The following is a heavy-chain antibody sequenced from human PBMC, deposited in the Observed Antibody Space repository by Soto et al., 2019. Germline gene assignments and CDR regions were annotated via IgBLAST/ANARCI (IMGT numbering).Heavy chain of an antibody. CDR3: AKYERGYSYGQRTTYFDY. Sequence: PGGSLRLSCAASGFTFSSYAMSWVRQAPGKGLEWVSAISGSGGSTYYADSVKGRFTISRDNSKNTLYLQMNSLRAEDTAVYYCAKYERGYSYGQRTTYFDYWGQGTLVTVSS. CDR2: ISGSGGST. J-gene: IGHJ4*02. D-gene: IGHD5-18*01. V-gene: IGHV3-23*01. CDR1: GFTFSSYA.